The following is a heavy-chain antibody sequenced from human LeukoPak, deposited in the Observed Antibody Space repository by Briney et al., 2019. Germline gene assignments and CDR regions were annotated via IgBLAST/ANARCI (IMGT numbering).Heavy chain of an antibody. V-gene: IGHV3-23*01. CDR2: ISGSGGST. Sequence: QTGGSLRLSCAASGFTFSSYAVSWVRQAPGKGLEWLSAISGSGGSTYYADSVKGRFTISRDNSKNTLYLQMNSLRAEDTAVYYCAKSLGSLVVTANDYWGQGTLVTVSS. CDR1: GFTFSSYA. D-gene: IGHD2-21*02. J-gene: IGHJ4*02. CDR3: AKSLGSLVVTANDY.